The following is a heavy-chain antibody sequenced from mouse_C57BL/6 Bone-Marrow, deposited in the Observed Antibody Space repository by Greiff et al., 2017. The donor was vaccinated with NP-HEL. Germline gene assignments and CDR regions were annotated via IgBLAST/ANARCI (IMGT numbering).Heavy chain of an antibody. CDR1: GYTFTDYE. CDR2: IDPETGGT. CDR3: TSGTMRFLYYYAMDY. Sequence: QVQLQQSGAELVRPGASVTLSCKASGYTFTDYEMHWVKQTPVHGLEWIGAIDPETGGTAYNQKFKGKAILTVDKSSSTAYMELRSLTSEDSAVYYCTSGTMRFLYYYAMDYWGQGTSVTVSS. D-gene: IGHD2-4*01. J-gene: IGHJ4*01. V-gene: IGHV1-15*01.